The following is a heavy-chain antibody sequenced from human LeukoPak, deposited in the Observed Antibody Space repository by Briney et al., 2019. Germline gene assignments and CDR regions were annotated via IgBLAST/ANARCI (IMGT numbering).Heavy chain of an antibody. Sequence: ASVKVSCKASGYTFPSYDINWVRQATGQGLEWMGWINPNSGNTGYAQKFQGRVTITRNTSISTAYMELSSLRSEDTAVYYCARGPPYSSSLDYWGQGTLVTVSS. J-gene: IGHJ4*02. CDR3: ARGPPYSSSLDY. D-gene: IGHD6-6*01. V-gene: IGHV1-8*03. CDR1: GYTFPSYD. CDR2: INPNSGNT.